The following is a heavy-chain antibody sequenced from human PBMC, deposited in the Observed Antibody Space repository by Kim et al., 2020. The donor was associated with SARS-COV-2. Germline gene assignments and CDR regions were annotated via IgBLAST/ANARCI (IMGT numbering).Heavy chain of an antibody. CDR3: ARHLISYYYDTSGYLVAASYGMDV. CDR1: GASTSSNSFY. D-gene: IGHD3-22*01. J-gene: IGHJ6*02. V-gene: IGHV4-39*01. Sequence: SETLSLTCTVSGASTSSNSFYWGWVRQPPGKGLEWIGSGYYDGSTSYSPSLTSRVTISVDTSKNYFSLKLTSVTAADTAVYYCARHLISYYYDTSGYLVAASYGMDVWGQGTTVTVSS. CDR2: GYYDGST.